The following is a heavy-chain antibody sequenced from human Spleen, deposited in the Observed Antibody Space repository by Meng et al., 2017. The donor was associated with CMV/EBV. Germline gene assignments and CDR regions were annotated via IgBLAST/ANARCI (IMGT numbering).Heavy chain of an antibody. Sequence: GESLKISCAASGFTFTTYIDHWVRQAPGQGLECLADISYAGSNKYYADSVKGRFPVSRDNAKNSLYLQMNSLRAEDTAVYYCAKESRSTRYYYGMDVWGQGTTVTVSS. CDR2: ISYAGSNK. V-gene: IGHV3-30*04. J-gene: IGHJ6*02. D-gene: IGHD2-2*01. CDR1: GFTFTTYI. CDR3: AKESRSTRYYYGMDV.